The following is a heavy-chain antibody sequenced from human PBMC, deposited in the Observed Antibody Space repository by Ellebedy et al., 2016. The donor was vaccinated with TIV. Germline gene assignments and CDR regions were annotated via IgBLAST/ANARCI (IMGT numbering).Heavy chain of an antibody. CDR3: ARGRYGTYIHHAFDD. Sequence: GESLKISCAASGFTFNNYAMSWVRQAPGKGLEWVSGFGLSADTAYYADSVKGRCTVSRDNSANPLDLQRNSLRVEDTAIYYCARGRYGTYIHHAFDDWGQGALVTVSS. D-gene: IGHD1-14*01. J-gene: IGHJ4*02. V-gene: IGHV3-23*01. CDR1: GFTFNNYA. CDR2: FGLSADTA.